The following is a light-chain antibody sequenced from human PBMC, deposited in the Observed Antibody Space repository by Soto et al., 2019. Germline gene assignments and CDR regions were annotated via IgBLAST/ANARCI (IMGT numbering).Light chain of an antibody. Sequence: EIVLTQSPGTLSLSPGERATLSCRASQSVINNYLAWYQQKLGQAPRLLIYGVSSRATGIPDRFSGSGSVKDFTLTLSRLEHEDFAVYYFHQHGGSPLLTFGRGTKVEIK. CDR2: GVS. J-gene: IGKJ4*01. V-gene: IGKV3-20*01. CDR3: HQHGGSPLLT. CDR1: QSVINNY.